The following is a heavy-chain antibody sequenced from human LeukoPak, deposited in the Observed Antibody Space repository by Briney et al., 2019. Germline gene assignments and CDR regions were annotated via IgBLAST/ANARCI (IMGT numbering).Heavy chain of an antibody. Sequence: SETLSLTGTVSGGSISSSSYYWGWIRQPPGKGLEWVGSIYYSGNTYYNPSLTIRVTISVDTSRNHFSLRLSSVTAADAAMYYCARIAAGSMVRERLQPSFDYWGQGTLVTVSS. J-gene: IGHJ4*02. V-gene: IGHV4-39*02. CDR1: GGSISSSSYY. D-gene: IGHD3-10*01. CDR3: ARIAAGSMVRERLQPSFDY. CDR2: IYYSGNT.